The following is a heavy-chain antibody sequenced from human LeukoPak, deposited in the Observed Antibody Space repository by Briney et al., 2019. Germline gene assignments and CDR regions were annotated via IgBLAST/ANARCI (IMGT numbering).Heavy chain of an antibody. CDR2: ISGNSGST. CDR1: GFTFSSYA. V-gene: IGHV3-23*01. Sequence: GGSLRLSCAASGFTFSSYAMSWVRQAPGKGLEWVSSISGNSGSTYYADSVKGRFTISRDTSKNTLYLQMNSLTAEDTAIYYCTKDIVVVPAQGNRFDPWGQGTLVTVSS. J-gene: IGHJ5*02. D-gene: IGHD2-2*01. CDR3: TKDIVVVPAQGNRFDP.